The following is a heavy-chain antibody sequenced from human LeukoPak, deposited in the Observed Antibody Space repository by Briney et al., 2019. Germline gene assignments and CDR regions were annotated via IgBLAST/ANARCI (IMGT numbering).Heavy chain of an antibody. V-gene: IGHV4-30-4*08. Sequence: SETLSITCTVSGGSISSGDYYWSWIRQPPGKGLEWIGYIYYSGSTYYNPSLKSRVTISVDTSKNQFSLKLSSVTAADTAVYYCARVNRITMVRGATPPYYYYYMDVWGKGTTVTVSS. CDR1: GGSISSGDYY. CDR3: ARVNRITMVRGATPPYYYYYMDV. J-gene: IGHJ6*03. CDR2: IYYSGST. D-gene: IGHD3-10*01.